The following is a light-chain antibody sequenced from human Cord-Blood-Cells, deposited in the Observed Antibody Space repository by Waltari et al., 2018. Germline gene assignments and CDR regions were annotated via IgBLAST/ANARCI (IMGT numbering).Light chain of an antibody. CDR2: AAS. Sequence: DIQMTQSPSSLSASVGDRVTITCRASQSISSYLNWYQQKPVKAPKLLIYAASSLQSGVPSRLSGSGSGTDFTLTISSLQPEDFATYYCQQSYSTPPTFGQGTKVEIK. CDR3: QQSYSTPPT. CDR1: QSISSY. J-gene: IGKJ1*01. V-gene: IGKV1-39*01.